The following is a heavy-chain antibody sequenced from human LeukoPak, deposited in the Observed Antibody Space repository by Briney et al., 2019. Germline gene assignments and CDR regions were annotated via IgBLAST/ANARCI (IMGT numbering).Heavy chain of an antibody. Sequence: PGGSLKLSCAASGFTFSGSAMHWVRQATGKGLEWVSAIGTAGDTYYPGSVKGRFTISRENAKNSLYLQMNSLRAGDTAVYYCARTTVTTGFDPWGQGTLVTVSS. D-gene: IGHD4-17*01. CDR2: IGTAGDT. CDR3: ARTTVTTGFDP. J-gene: IGHJ5*02. CDR1: GFTFSGSA. V-gene: IGHV3-13*01.